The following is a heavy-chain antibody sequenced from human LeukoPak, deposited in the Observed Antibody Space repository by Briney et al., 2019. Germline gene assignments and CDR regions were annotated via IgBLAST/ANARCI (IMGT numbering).Heavy chain of an antibody. CDR3: ARARGCSGGNCCYEY. CDR1: GYTFTTYA. D-gene: IGHD2-15*01. V-gene: IGHV7-4-1*01. Sequence: GASVKASCKASGYTFTTYAMNWVRQAPGQGLEWMGWINTNTGNPTYAQGFTGRFVFSLDTSVSTADLQIDSLQSEDTAVYYCARARGCSGGNCCYEYWGRGPRVIVAS. CDR2: INTNTGNP. J-gene: IGHJ4*02.